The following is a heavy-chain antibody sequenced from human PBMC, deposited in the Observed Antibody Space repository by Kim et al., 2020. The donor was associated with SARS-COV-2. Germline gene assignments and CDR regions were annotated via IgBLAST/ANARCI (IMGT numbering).Heavy chain of an antibody. CDR1: GFGFSRYS. V-gene: IGHV3-21*06. CDR2: ISFNSGYM. D-gene: IGHD2-15*01. CDR3: AREDPSSGYYFDY. Sequence: GGSLRLSCAASGFGFSRYSMKWVRQAPGQGLEWVSSISFNSGYMYYIDSVKGRFTVSRDNAKNLLYLQMDSLRAKDTAVYYCAREDPSSGYYFDYWGQGVLVTVSS. J-gene: IGHJ4*02.